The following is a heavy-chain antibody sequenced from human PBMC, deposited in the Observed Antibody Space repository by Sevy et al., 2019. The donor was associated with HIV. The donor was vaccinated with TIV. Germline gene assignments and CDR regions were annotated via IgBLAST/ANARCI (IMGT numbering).Heavy chain of an antibody. CDR2: IIPIFGTA. CDR3: AVPPRGYSYGYFDY. D-gene: IGHD5-18*01. V-gene: IGHV1-69*13. CDR1: GGTFSSYA. J-gene: IGHJ4*02. Sequence: ASVKVSCKASGGTFSSYAISWVRQAPGQGLEWMGGIIPIFGTANYAQKFQGRVTITADESTRTAYMELSSLRSEDTAVDYYAVPPRGYSYGYFDYWGQGTLVTVSS.